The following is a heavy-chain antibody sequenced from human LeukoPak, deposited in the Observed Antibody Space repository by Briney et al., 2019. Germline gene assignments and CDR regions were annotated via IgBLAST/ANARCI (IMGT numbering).Heavy chain of an antibody. Sequence: PGGSLRLSCAASGFTFSSYTMHWGRQAPGKGLEWVAVIWYDGSNKYYADSVKGRFTISRDNSKNTLYLRVNSLRAEDTAMYYCARDRGGRWLQVYYFDYWGQGTLVTVSS. V-gene: IGHV3-33*01. CDR3: ARDRGGRWLQVYYFDY. D-gene: IGHD5-24*01. CDR1: GFTFSSYT. CDR2: IWYDGSNK. J-gene: IGHJ4*02.